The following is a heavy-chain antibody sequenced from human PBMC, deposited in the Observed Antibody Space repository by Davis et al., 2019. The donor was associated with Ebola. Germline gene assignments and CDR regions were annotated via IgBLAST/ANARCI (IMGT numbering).Heavy chain of an antibody. V-gene: IGHV3-30*04. D-gene: IGHD3-16*01. J-gene: IGHJ4*02. CDR2: IPYDGKDI. Sequence: GESLKISCAASGFIFKTYTMHWVRQAPGKGLEWVAVIPYDGKDISYAESVRRRFTISRDNSKNKLHLQMNSLRTEDTALYYCVREIYDYVWLAYFHYWGQGTLVTVSS. CDR3: VREIYDYVWLAYFHY. CDR1: GFIFKTYT.